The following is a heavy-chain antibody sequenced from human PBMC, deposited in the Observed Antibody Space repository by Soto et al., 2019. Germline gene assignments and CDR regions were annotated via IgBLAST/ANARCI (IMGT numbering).Heavy chain of an antibody. D-gene: IGHD6-13*01. CDR2: ISYDGSNK. J-gene: IGHJ6*02. Sequence: GGSLRLSCAASGFTFSSYWMHWVRQAPGKGLEWVAVISYDGSNKYYADSVKGRFTISRDNSKNTLYLQMNSLRAEDTAVYYCANSIVVAGTYYNYYYGMDAWGQGTTVTVS. V-gene: IGHV3-30-3*01. CDR1: GFTFSSYW. CDR3: ANSIVVAGTYYNYYYGMDA.